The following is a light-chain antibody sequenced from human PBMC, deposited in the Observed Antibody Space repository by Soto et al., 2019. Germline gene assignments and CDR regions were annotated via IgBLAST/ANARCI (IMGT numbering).Light chain of an antibody. Sequence: EIVLTQSPATLSLSPGERATLSCGASQSLSSSYLGWYQQKPGLAPRLLIYDASSRATGIPDRFSGSGSGTDFTLTISRLEPEDFAVYYCQQYGSSPLTFGGGTKVEI. CDR2: DAS. J-gene: IGKJ4*01. CDR1: QSLSSSY. CDR3: QQYGSSPLT. V-gene: IGKV3D-20*01.